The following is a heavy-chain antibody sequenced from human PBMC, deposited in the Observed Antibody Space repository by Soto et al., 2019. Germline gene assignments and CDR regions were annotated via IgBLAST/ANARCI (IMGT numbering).Heavy chain of an antibody. CDR1: GFSLSTSGVG. CDR3: AHSGIEAAGYISHFDY. Sequence: ESGPTLVNPTQTLTLTCTFSGFSLSTSGVGVGWIRQPPGKALEWLALIYWDDDKRYSPSLKSRLTITKDTSKNQVVLTMTNMDPVDTATYYCAHSGIEAAGYISHFDYWGQGTLVTVYS. CDR2: IYWDDDK. V-gene: IGHV2-5*02. D-gene: IGHD6-13*01. J-gene: IGHJ4*02.